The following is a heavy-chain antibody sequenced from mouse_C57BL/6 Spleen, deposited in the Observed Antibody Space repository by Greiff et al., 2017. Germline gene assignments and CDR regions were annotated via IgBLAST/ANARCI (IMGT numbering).Heavy chain of an antibody. Sequence: VQLQQSGPELVKPGASVKISCKASGYAFSSSWMNWVKQRPGKGLEWIGRIYPGDGDTNYNGKFKGKATLTADKSSSTAYMQLSSLTSEDSAVYFCARLLRPWYFDVWGTGTTVTVSS. D-gene: IGHD1-1*01. V-gene: IGHV1-82*01. CDR2: IYPGDGDT. CDR3: ARLLRPWYFDV. CDR1: GYAFSSSW. J-gene: IGHJ1*03.